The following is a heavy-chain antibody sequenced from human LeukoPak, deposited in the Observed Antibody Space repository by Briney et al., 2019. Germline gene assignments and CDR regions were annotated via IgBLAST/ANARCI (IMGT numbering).Heavy chain of an antibody. CDR3: ARRKNSEYSSSAYYYYYYMDV. Sequence: PSQTLSLTCTVSGGSISSSSYYWGWIRQPPGKGLEWIGSIYYSGSTYYNPSLKSRVTISVDTSKNQFSLKLSSVTAANTAVYYCARRKNSEYSSSAYYYYYYMDVWGKGTTVTVSS. CDR1: GGSISSSSYY. D-gene: IGHD6-6*01. J-gene: IGHJ6*03. CDR2: IYYSGST. V-gene: IGHV4-39*01.